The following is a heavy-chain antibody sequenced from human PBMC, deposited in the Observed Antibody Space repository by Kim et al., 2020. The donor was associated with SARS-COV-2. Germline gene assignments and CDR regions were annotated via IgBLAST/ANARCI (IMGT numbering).Heavy chain of an antibody. Sequence: YVDSVKGRFTISRDNAKNSLYLQMNSMRAEDTDVYYCARDYDFWSGYNDYWGQGTLVTVSS. D-gene: IGHD3-3*01. V-gene: IGHV3-7*03. J-gene: IGHJ4*02. CDR3: ARDYDFWSGYNDY.